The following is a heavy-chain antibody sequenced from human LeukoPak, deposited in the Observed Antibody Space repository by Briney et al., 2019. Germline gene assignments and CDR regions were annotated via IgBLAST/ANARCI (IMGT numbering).Heavy chain of an antibody. V-gene: IGHV4-39*07. Sequence: SETLSLTCTVSGGSISSSSYYWGWIRQPPGKGLEWIGSIYYSGSTYYNPSLKSRVTISVDTSKNQFSLKLSSVTAADTAVYYCARDLPLDPYCGGDCYSGGAFDIWGQGTMVTVSS. J-gene: IGHJ3*02. D-gene: IGHD2-21*02. CDR1: GGSISSSSYY. CDR2: IYYSGST. CDR3: ARDLPLDPYCGGDCYSGGAFDI.